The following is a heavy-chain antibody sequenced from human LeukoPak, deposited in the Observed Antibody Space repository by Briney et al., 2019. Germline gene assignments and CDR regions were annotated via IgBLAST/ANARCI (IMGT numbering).Heavy chain of an antibody. D-gene: IGHD4-17*01. CDR2: IYTSGST. J-gene: IGHJ4*02. V-gene: IGHV4-61*02. CDR3: ARDGDSGDYAY. Sequence: PSETLSLTCTFSGGSISSCSYYGCWIRQPAGKGLEWIGRIYTSGSTNYNPSLKSRVTISADTSKNQFSLKLTSVTAADTAVYYCARDGDSGDYAYWGQGTLVTVSS. CDR1: GGSISSCSYY.